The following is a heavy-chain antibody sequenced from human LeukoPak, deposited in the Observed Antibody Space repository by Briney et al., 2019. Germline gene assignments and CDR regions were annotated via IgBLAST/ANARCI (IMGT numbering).Heavy chain of an antibody. V-gene: IGHV4-59*08. D-gene: IGHD3-10*01. CDR2: IYYSGST. CDR3: ATHSITMVRGVISERVFDY. CDR1: GGSISSYY. Sequence: PSETLSLTCTVSGGSISSYYWSWIRQPPGKGLEWIGYIYYSGSTNYNPSLKSRVTISVDTSKNQFSLKLSSVTAADTAVYYCATHSITMVRGVISERVFDYWGQGTLVTVSS. J-gene: IGHJ4*02.